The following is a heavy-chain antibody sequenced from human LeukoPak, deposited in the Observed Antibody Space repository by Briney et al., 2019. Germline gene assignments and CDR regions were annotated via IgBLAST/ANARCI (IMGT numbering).Heavy chain of an antibody. CDR2: INPNSGGT. V-gene: IGHV1-2*02. Sequence: CGYTCTLYYLYWVRQAPVQGLEWTGWINPNSGGTHYAQKFQGRVTMTRDTSISTAYMELSRLRSDDTAVYYCARKVIPYYYDSSGYGYWGQGTLVTVSS. J-gene: IGHJ4*02. D-gene: IGHD3-22*01. CDR1: GYTCTLYY. CDR3: ARKVIPYYYDSSGYGY.